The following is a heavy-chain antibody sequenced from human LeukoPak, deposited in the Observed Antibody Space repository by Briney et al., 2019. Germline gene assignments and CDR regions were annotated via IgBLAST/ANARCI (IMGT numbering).Heavy chain of an antibody. J-gene: IGHJ4*02. CDR3: ARQELYCSSTSCYGSAFDY. CDR2: ICNSGST. Sequence: SETLSLTCTVSGGSISSYYWSWIRQPPGKGLEWIGYICNSGSTNYNPSLESRVTISVDTSKNQFSLKLSSVTAADTAVYYCARQELYCSSTSCYGSAFDYWGQGTLVTV. V-gene: IGHV4-59*08. CDR1: GGSISSYY. D-gene: IGHD2-2*01.